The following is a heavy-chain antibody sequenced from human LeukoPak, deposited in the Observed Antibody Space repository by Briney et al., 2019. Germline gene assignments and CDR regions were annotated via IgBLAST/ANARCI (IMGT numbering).Heavy chain of an antibody. CDR2: IKEDGSEK. V-gene: IGHV3-7*01. J-gene: IGHJ4*02. Sequence: GGSLRLSCVGSGFTLRSYRMSWVRQAPGKGLEWVANIKEDGSEKYYVDSVRGRFTISRDNAKNSLYLQMNSLRAEDTAMYYCARARSYGSLWGQGTLVTVSS. CDR3: ARARSYGSL. D-gene: IGHD5-18*01. CDR1: GFTLRSYR.